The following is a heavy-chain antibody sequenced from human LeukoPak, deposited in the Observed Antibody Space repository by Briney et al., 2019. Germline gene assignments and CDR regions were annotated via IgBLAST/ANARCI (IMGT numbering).Heavy chain of an antibody. CDR2: INHSGST. J-gene: IGHJ4*02. Sequence: PSETLSLTCAVYGGSFSGYYWSWIRQPPGKGLEWIGEINHSGSTNYDPSLKSRVTISVDTSKNQFSLKLSSVTAADTAVYYCARVGYDSSGCYFDYWGQGTLVTVSS. CDR3: ARVGYDSSGCYFDY. D-gene: IGHD3-22*01. CDR1: GGSFSGYY. V-gene: IGHV4-34*01.